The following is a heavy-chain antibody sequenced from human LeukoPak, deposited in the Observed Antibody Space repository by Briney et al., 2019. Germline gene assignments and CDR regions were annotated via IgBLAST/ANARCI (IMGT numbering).Heavy chain of an antibody. J-gene: IGHJ4*02. CDR2: ISWNSGSI. D-gene: IGHD1-26*01. CDR3: ARRVGATTFDY. Sequence: GGSLRFSCAASGFTFDDYAMHGVRQAPGKGLEWVSGISWNSGSIGYADSVKGRFTISRDNAKNSLYLQMNSLRAEDTALYYCARRVGATTFDYWGQGTLVTVSS. V-gene: IGHV3-9*01. CDR1: GFTFDDYA.